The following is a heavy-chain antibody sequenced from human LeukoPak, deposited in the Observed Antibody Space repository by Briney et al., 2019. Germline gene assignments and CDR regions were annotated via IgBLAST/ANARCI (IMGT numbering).Heavy chain of an antibody. Sequence: SETLSLTCTVSGGSISSDYWSWIRQPAGKGLEWIGYIYYSGSTNYNPSLKSRVTMSVDTAKNQFSLKLTSVTAADTAVYYCARHKIPDDYYSCFDYWGQGTLVTVSS. CDR2: IYYSGST. J-gene: IGHJ4*02. CDR1: GGSISSDY. D-gene: IGHD3-22*01. CDR3: ARHKIPDDYYSCFDY. V-gene: IGHV4-59*08.